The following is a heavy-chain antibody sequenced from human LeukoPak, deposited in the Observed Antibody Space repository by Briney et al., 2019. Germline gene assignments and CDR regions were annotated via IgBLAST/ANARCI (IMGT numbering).Heavy chain of an antibody. J-gene: IGHJ4*02. V-gene: IGHV3-74*01. Sequence: GGSLRLSCAASGFTFSSSWMHWVRQAPGKGLVWVSHINSDGSSTTYADSVKGRFTISRDNAKKTLYLQMNSLSAEDTAVYYCARDLGPRNWGQGTLVTVSS. CDR1: GFTFSSSW. D-gene: IGHD7-27*01. CDR2: INSDGSST. CDR3: ARDLGPRN.